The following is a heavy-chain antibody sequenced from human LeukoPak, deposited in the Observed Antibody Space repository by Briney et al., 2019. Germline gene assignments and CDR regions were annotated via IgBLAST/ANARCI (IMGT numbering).Heavy chain of an antibody. J-gene: IGHJ4*02. CDR2: INPKGGAT. V-gene: IGHV1-2*02. CDR1: VYTFTGHY. D-gene: IGHD4-17*01. Sequence: ASVKVSCKASVYTFTGHYMHWVRQAPGQGLDWMGWINPKGGATKYAQKFQDRVTMTRDTSIDTVYMELSNLGSDDTALYYCVRTSDYGAPYGFDYWGQGTLVTVSS. CDR3: VRTSDYGAPYGFDY.